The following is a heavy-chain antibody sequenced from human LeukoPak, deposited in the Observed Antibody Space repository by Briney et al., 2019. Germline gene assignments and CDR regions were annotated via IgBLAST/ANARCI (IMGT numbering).Heavy chain of an antibody. CDR3: ARQERYYGSGSYTYFQH. CDR1: GGSISSYY. CDR2: IYYSGST. Sequence: PSETLSLTCTVPGGSISSYYWSWIRQPPGKGLEWIGYIYYSGSTNYNPSLKSRVIISVDTSKNQFSLILSSVTAADTAVYYCARQERYYGSGSYTYFQHWGQGTLVTVSS. J-gene: IGHJ1*01. V-gene: IGHV4-59*08. D-gene: IGHD3-10*01.